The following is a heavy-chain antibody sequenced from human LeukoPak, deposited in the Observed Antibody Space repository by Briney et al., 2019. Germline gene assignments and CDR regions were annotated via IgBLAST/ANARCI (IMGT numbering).Heavy chain of an antibody. V-gene: IGHV1-2*02. D-gene: IGHD6-19*01. Sequence: ASVTVSCKASGYTFTGHYVRWVRQAPGQGLEWMGWINTNSGATKYEQKFQGRVTMTRDTSISTAYMELSRLISEDTAVYYCAKWRGYASDWSGPFDDWGQGTLVTVSS. CDR1: GYTFTGHY. CDR2: INTNSGAT. J-gene: IGHJ4*02. CDR3: AKWRGYASDWSGPFDD.